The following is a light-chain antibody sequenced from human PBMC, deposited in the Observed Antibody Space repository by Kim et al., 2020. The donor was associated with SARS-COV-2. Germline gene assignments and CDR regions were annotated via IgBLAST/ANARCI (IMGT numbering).Light chain of an antibody. V-gene: IGKV3-11*01. CDR3: QQRGNWPWT. CDR1: RSISNY. CDR2: DAS. J-gene: IGKJ1*01. Sequence: SLSPGERATHSCRASRSISNYLAWYQQKPGQPPRLLIFDASDRATGIPVRFSGSGSGTDFTLPISSLEPEDCAVYYCQQRGNWPWTFGQGTKVEI.